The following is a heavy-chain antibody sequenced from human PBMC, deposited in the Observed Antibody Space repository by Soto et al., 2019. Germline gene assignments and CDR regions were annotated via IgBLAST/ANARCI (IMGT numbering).Heavy chain of an antibody. D-gene: IGHD3-16*01. CDR1: GGSVSSGSYY. CDR3: VRVAIDFDYVWGSPNYFDS. V-gene: IGHV4-61*01. Sequence: PSETLSLTCSVSGGSVSSGSYYWSWIRQSPEKGLEWIGYIYHSGSTNYNPSLQSRVTISVDMSKNHFSLNLNSVTAADTAVYYCVRVAIDFDYVWGSPNYFDSWGQGTLGTVSS. J-gene: IGHJ4*02. CDR2: IYHSGST.